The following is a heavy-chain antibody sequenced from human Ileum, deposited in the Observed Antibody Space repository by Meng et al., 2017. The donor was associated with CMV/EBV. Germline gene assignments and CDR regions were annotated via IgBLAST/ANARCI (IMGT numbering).Heavy chain of an antibody. J-gene: IGHJ5*02. CDR1: GGPFSTYA. D-gene: IGHD3-3*01. Sequence: SVKVSCKTSGGPFSTYAISWVRQAPGQGLEWMGGLIPMFGIPNYAQKFQGKVTMTTEESTSTAYLELSSLTSDDTAVYYCARANKLRFVEIGGTWGQGTLVTVSS. CDR2: LIPMFGIP. V-gene: IGHV1-69*05. CDR3: ARANKLRFVEIGGT.